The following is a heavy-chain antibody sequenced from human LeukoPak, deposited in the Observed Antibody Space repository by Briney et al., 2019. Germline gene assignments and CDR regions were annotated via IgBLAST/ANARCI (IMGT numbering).Heavy chain of an antibody. D-gene: IGHD6-6*01. J-gene: IGHJ4*02. CDR2: IYYSGST. V-gene: IGHV4-39*07. CDR3: ARGDARRGYYFDY. Sequence: PSETLSLTCTVSGGSISSSSYYWGWIRQPPGKGLEWIGSIYYSGSTYYNPSLKSRVTISVDTSKNQFSLKLSSVTAAGTAVYYCARGDARRGYYFDYWGQGTLVTVSS. CDR1: GGSISSSSYY.